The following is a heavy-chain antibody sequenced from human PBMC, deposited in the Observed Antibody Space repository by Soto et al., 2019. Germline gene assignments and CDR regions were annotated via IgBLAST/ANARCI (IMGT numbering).Heavy chain of an antibody. V-gene: IGHV3-30*18. D-gene: IGHD3-10*01. CDR3: AKDRIVMIRGVMNYYGMDV. CDR2: ILYDGSAK. CDR1: GFTFSNYG. J-gene: IGHJ6*02. Sequence: QVQLVESGGGVVQPGRSLRLSCAASGFTFSNYGMHWVRQAPGKGLEWVAFILYDGSAKYFADSVKGRFTISRDNSKKTLDLQMNSLRAEDTAVYYCAKDRIVMIRGVMNYYGMDVWGQGTTVTVSS.